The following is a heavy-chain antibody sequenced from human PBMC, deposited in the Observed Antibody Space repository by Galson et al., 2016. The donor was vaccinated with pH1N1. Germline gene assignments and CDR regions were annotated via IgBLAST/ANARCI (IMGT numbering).Heavy chain of an antibody. Sequence: QSGAEVTQPGESLKISCEGSGYIFTNYWIGWVRQMPGKGLELMGIIYSGDSDTGYSPSFQGRVTISVDKSINIAYLQWSNLKASDTAIYFCARLSASSYGRAQYYMDVWGKGTTVTVSS. J-gene: IGHJ6*03. V-gene: IGHV5-51*01. CDR1: GYIFTNYW. CDR3: ARLSASSYGRAQYYMDV. D-gene: IGHD5-18*01. CDR2: IYSGDSDT.